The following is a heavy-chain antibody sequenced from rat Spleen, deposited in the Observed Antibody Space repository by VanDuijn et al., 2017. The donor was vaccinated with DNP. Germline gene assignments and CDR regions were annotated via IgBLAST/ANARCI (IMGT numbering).Heavy chain of an antibody. CDR1: GFTFSAYY. CDR2: ISYDGSSS. V-gene: IGHV5-7*01. J-gene: IGHJ2*01. CDR3: AKPDY. Sequence: EVQLVESGGGLVQPGRSLKLSCAASGFTFSAYYVAWVRQAPAKGLEWVATISYDGSSSSYRDSVKGRFTVSRDNAKSTLYLQMDSLRSEDTATYFCAKPDYWGQGVMVTVSS.